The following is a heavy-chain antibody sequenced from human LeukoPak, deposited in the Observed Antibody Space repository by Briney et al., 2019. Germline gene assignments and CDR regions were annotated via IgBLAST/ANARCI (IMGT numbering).Heavy chain of an antibody. J-gene: IGHJ4*02. V-gene: IGHV3-7*03. D-gene: IGHD6-6*01. CDR2: IKQDGSEK. CDR1: GFTFSSYW. CDR3: ARDRGAARPNDY. Sequence: GGSLRLSCAASGFTFSSYWMSWVRQAPGKGLEWVANIKQDGSEKYYVDSVKGRFTISRDKAKNSQYLQMNSLRTDDTGVYYCARDRGAARPNDYWGQGTLVAVSS.